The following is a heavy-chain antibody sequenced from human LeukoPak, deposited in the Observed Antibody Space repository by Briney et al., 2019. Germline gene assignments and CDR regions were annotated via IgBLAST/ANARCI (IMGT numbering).Heavy chain of an antibody. V-gene: IGHV1-2*02. CDR3: AREVGSGSYWGSDAFDI. Sequence: ASVKVSCKASGYTFTDYYMHWVRQAPGQGLEWMGWINPNSGGTNYAQKFQGRVTMTRDTSISTAYMELSRLRSDDTAVYYCAREVGSGSYWGSDAFDIWGQGTMVTVSS. CDR1: GYTFTDYY. CDR2: INPNSGGT. J-gene: IGHJ3*02. D-gene: IGHD1-26*01.